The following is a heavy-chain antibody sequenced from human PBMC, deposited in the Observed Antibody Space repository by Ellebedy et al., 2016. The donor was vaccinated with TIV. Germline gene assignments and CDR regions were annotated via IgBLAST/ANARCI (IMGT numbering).Heavy chain of an antibody. CDR3: ARVSGCGGDCRTFDY. CDR1: GGSISSGDYY. CDR2: IYHDGNT. D-gene: IGHD2-21*02. Sequence: MPSETLSLTCTVSGGSISSGDYYWSWIRQPPGKGLEWIGYIYHDGNTYFNPSLKSRITMSVDTSKNQFSLNLSSVAAADTAVYYCARVSGCGGDCRTFDYWGQGTLVTVSS. V-gene: IGHV4-30-4*01. J-gene: IGHJ4*02.